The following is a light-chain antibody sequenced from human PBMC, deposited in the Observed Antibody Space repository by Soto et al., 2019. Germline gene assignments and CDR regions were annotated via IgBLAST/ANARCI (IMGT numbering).Light chain of an antibody. CDR3: QQYYNWPPLT. J-gene: IGKJ4*01. CDR1: QNVGSH. Sequence: EILMTQSPATLSVSPGERATLSCRASQNVGSHVAWYQQKPGQAPRLFIYGASTRATGIPARFSGSGSGTEFTLTISSPQSEDFAIYYCQQYYNWPPLTFGGGTKVEIQ. CDR2: GAS. V-gene: IGKV3-15*01.